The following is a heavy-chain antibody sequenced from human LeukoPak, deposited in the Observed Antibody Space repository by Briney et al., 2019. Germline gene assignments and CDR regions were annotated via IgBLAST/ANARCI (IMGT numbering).Heavy chain of an antibody. CDR2: IYYTGSV. J-gene: IGHJ6*02. CDR3: ARDHSYYFGSQTSTLDV. V-gene: IGHV4-31*03. Sequence: SQTLSLTCTISGASISTGGFYWTWIRQPPGEGLEWIGYIYYTGSVDYNASLKSRLTISLDTSKNRFSLKLNSVTAADTAVYYCARDHSYYFGSQTSTLDVWGQGTAVTVSS. CDR1: GASISTGGFY. D-gene: IGHD3-10*01.